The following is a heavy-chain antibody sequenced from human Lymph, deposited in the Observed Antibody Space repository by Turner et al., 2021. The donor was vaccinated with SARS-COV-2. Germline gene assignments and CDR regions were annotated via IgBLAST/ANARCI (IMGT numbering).Heavy chain of an antibody. V-gene: IGHV3-23*01. D-gene: IGHD6-19*01. J-gene: IGHJ4*02. CDR3: AKDAGYFIAVAAGGHFFDN. CDR2: LNGYSNNT. Sequence: EVQLLESGGGVVQPGGSLRIPCSAAGCSVISFAMNGVLQAAGKGVGWVAALNGYSNNTYYADAVKDRFTISRDNSRNTLYLEMNSLGVEDTAVYYCAKDAGYFIAVAAGGHFFDNWGQGTLVTVSS. CDR1: GCSVISFA.